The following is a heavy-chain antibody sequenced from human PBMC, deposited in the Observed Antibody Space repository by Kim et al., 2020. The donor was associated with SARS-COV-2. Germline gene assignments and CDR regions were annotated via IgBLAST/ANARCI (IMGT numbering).Heavy chain of an antibody. J-gene: IGHJ4*02. CDR1: GYTFTSYG. Sequence: ASVKVSCKASGYTFTSYGISWVRQAPGQGLEWMGWISAYNGNTNYAQKLQGRVTMTTDTSTSTAYVELRSLRSDDTAVYYCATGYGSGSYYSTDYWGQGTMVTVSS. CDR3: ATGYGSGSYYSTDY. CDR2: ISAYNGNT. V-gene: IGHV1-18*04. D-gene: IGHD3-10*01.